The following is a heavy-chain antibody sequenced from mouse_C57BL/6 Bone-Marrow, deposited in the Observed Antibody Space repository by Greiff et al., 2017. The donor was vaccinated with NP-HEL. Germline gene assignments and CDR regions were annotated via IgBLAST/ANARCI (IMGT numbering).Heavy chain of an antibody. Sequence: EVQLQQSGPELVKPGASVKISCKASGYTFTDYYMNWVKQSHGKSLEWIGDINPNNGGTSYNQKFKGKATLTVDKSSSTAYMELRSLTSEDSAVYYCARYLGYFDYWGQGTTPTVSS. V-gene: IGHV1-26*01. J-gene: IGHJ2*01. CDR3: ARYLGYFDY. CDR1: GYTFTDYY. CDR2: INPNNGGT. D-gene: IGHD4-1*01.